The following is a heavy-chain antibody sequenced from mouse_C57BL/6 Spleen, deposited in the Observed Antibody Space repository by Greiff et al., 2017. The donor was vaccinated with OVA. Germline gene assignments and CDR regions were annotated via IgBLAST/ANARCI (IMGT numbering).Heavy chain of an antibody. J-gene: IGHJ2*01. D-gene: IGHD4-1*01. Sequence: EVQLQQSGTVLARPGASVKMSCKTSGYTFTSYWMHWAKQRPGQGLEWIGAIYPGNSDTSYNQKFKGKAKLTAVTSASTAYMELSSLTNEDSAVYYCTANWDEGGDYWGQGTTLTVSS. CDR3: TANWDEGGDY. V-gene: IGHV1-5*01. CDR1: GYTFTSYW. CDR2: IYPGNSDT.